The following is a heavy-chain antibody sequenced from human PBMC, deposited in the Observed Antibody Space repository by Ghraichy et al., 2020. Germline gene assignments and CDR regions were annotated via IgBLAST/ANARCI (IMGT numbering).Heavy chain of an antibody. CDR2: INHSGST. J-gene: IGHJ4*02. V-gene: IGHV4-34*01. Sequence: SETLSLTCAVYGGSFSGYYWSWIRQPPGKGLEWIGEINHSGSTNYNPSLKSRVTISVDTSKNQFSLKLSSVTAADTAVYYCASRRRVYYFDYWGQGTLVTVSS. CDR3: ASRRRVYYFDY. CDR1: GGSFSGYY. D-gene: IGHD5-24*01.